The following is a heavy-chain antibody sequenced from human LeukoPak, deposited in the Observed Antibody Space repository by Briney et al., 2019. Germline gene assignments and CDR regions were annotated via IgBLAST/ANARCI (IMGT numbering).Heavy chain of an antibody. J-gene: IGHJ4*02. D-gene: IGHD3-3*01. Sequence: GSLRLSCAASGFGFTAAWMSWVRQAPGKGPEWVGRIKSKGGGETTDYAAPVKGRFTISRDDSKNTLYLQMDGLKTEDTAVYYCAWQTRFDFWRMDYWGLGTLVTVSS. CDR3: AWQTRFDFWRMDY. CDR2: IKSKGGGETT. CDR1: GFGFTAAW. V-gene: IGHV3-15*01.